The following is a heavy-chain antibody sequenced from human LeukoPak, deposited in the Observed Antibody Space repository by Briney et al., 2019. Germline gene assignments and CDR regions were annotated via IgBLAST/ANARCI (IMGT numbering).Heavy chain of an antibody. J-gene: IGHJ4*02. D-gene: IGHD3-22*01. CDR1: GYSFTSYR. CDR3: ARQSSSGYYDSSGYYSAGGSYFDY. V-gene: IGHV5-51*01. CDR2: IYPGDSDT. Sequence: GESLKISCKGSGYSFTSYRIGWVRQMPGKGLEWMGIIYPGDSDTRYSPSFQGQVTISADKSISTAYLQWSSLKASDTAMYYCARQSSSGYYDSSGYYSAGGSYFDYWGQGTLVTVSS.